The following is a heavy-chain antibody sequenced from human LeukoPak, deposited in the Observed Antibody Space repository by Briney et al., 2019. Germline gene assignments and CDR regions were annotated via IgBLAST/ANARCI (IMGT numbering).Heavy chain of an antibody. CDR1: GYTFTSYA. V-gene: IGHV1-3*01. D-gene: IGHD5-24*01. Sequence: ASVKVSCKASGYTFTSYAMHWVRQAPGQRLEWMGWINAGNGNTKYSQKFQGRVTITRDTSASTAYMELSSLRSEDTAVYYCARDRRDGYKSLGFDYWGQGSLVTVSS. J-gene: IGHJ4*02. CDR3: ARDRRDGYKSLGFDY. CDR2: INAGNGNT.